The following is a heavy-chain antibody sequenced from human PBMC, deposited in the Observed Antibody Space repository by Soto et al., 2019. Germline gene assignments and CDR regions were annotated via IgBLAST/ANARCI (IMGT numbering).Heavy chain of an antibody. CDR3: ARDFGEYYYYSSPSGGLDY. V-gene: IGHV3-30-3*01. J-gene: IGHJ4*02. CDR2: ISYDGSNK. CDR1: GYTFSSYA. D-gene: IGHD3-22*01. Sequence: QVPLVESGGGVVQPGRSLRLSSAASGYTFSSYAMHWVRQAPGKGLAWVAVISYDGSNKYYADSVKGRFTISRDNSKNTVDLQMSSLRAEVTAVYYCARDFGEYYYYSSPSGGLDYWGQGTLVTVSS.